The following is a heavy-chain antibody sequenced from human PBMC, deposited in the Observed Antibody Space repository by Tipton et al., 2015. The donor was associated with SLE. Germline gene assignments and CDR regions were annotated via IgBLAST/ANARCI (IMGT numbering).Heavy chain of an antibody. V-gene: IGHV4-59*11. CDR1: GGSISSHY. D-gene: IGHD5-18*01. CDR2: IYYSGST. Sequence: GLVKPSETLSLTCTVSGGSISSHYWSWIRQPPGKGLEWIGYIYYSGSTNYNPSLKSRVTISVDTSKNQFSLKLSSVTAADTAVYYCAVGYSFDYWGQGTLVTVSS. J-gene: IGHJ4*02. CDR3: AVGYSFDY.